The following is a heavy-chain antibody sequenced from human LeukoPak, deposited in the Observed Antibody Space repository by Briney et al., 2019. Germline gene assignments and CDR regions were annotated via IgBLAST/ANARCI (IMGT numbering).Heavy chain of an antibody. V-gene: IGHV1-2*02. CDR2: ISPNSGGT. D-gene: IGHD4-17*01. CDR3: ARGPTTVTRSWFDP. Sequence: ASVKVSCKASGYTFTGYYMHWVRQAPGQGLEWMGWISPNSGGTNYAQKFQGRVTMTRDTSISTAYMELSRLRSDDTAVYYCARGPTTVTRSWFDPWGQGTLVTVSS. CDR1: GYTFTGYY. J-gene: IGHJ5*02.